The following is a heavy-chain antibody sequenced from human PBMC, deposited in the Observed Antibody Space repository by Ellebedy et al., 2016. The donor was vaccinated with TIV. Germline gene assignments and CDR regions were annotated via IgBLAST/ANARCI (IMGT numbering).Heavy chain of an antibody. J-gene: IGHJ4*02. V-gene: IGHV3-53*01. CDR2: IYSGGST. CDR3: ARGQSGSYVAFDS. Sequence: GESLKISCAASGFTVSSNYMSWVRQAPGKGLEWVSTIYSGGSTYYGDSGKGRFTISRDTSKNTLYLQMNSLRADDTAVYYCARGQSGSYVAFDSWGQGTLVTVSS. CDR1: GFTVSSNY. D-gene: IGHD1-26*01.